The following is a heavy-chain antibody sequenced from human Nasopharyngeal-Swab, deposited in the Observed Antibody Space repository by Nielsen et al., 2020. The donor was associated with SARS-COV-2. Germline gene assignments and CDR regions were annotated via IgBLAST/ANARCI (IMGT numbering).Heavy chain of an antibody. J-gene: IGHJ6*02. D-gene: IGHD3-16*02. CDR3: ARGRLSNYYGMDV. CDR2: MNPNSGNT. V-gene: IGHV1-8*01. Sequence: ARQAPGQGLEWMGWMNPNSGNTGYAQKFQGRVTMTRNTSISTAYMELSSLRSEDTAVYYCARGRLSNYYGMDVWGQGTTVTVSS.